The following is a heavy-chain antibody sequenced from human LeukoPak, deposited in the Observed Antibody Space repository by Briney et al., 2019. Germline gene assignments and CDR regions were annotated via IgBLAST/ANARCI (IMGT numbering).Heavy chain of an antibody. Sequence: EASVKVSCKASGYTFTSNHMHWVRQAPGQGLEWMGIINPGGGSTSYAQKFQGRVTMTRDMSTSTVYMELSSLRSEDTAVYYCVAAAGTGWFDPWGQGTLVTVSS. CDR3: VAAAGTGWFDP. CDR2: INPGGGST. V-gene: IGHV1-46*01. D-gene: IGHD6-13*01. CDR1: GYTFTSNH. J-gene: IGHJ5*02.